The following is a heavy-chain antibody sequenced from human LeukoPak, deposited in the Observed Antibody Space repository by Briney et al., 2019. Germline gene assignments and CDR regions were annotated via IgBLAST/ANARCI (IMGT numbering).Heavy chain of an antibody. CDR2: IYYSGST. D-gene: IGHD3-10*01. Sequence: KTSETLSLTCTVSGGSISNYYWSWIRQPPGKGLEWIGYIYYSGSTNYNPSLKSRVTISVDTSKNQFSLKLSSVTAEDTAVYYCARDSSIDYGSGFVYDYWGQGTLVTVSS. CDR1: GGSISNYY. V-gene: IGHV4-59*01. CDR3: ARDSSIDYGSGFVYDY. J-gene: IGHJ4*02.